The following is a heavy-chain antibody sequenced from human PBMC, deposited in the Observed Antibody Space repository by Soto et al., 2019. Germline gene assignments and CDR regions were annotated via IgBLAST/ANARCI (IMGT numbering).Heavy chain of an antibody. V-gene: IGHV1-69*13. CDR3: ARAEKGYCSGGSCYSDLDY. CDR1: GGTFSSYA. Sequence: SVKVSCKASGGTFSSYAISWVRQAPGQGLEWMGGIIPIFGTANYAQKFQGRVTITADESTSTAYMELSSLRSEDTAVYYCARAEKGYCSGGSCYSDLDYWGQGTLVTVSS. D-gene: IGHD2-15*01. CDR2: IIPIFGTA. J-gene: IGHJ4*02.